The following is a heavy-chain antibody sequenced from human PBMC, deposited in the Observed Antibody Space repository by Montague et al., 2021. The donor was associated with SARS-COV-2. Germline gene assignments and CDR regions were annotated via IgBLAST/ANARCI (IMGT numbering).Heavy chain of an antibody. J-gene: IGHJ4*02. CDR3: ARECGGGSCYYLN. D-gene: IGHD2-15*01. V-gene: IGHV1-18*01. CDR2: ISPHTAKT. Sequence: SVKVSCKASGYTFTYYGISWVRQAPGQGLEWVGWISPHTAKTNFAQQFQDRVNMTTDISTSTAYMELRSLRSDDTAVYYCARECGGGSCYYLNWGQGTLVTVSS. CDR1: GYTFTYYG.